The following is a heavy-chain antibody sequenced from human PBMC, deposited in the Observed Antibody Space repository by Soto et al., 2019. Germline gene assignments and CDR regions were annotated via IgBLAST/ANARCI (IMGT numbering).Heavy chain of an antibody. CDR2: ISGSGGST. Sequence: GGSLRLSCAASGFTFSSYAMSWVRQAPGKGLEWVSAISGSGGSTYYADSVKGRFTISRENSKNTLYLQMNSLRAEDTAVYYCAKTRYPPYTRLAYYYYYYMDVWGKGTTVTVSS. J-gene: IGHJ6*03. CDR3: AKTRYPPYTRLAYYYYYYMDV. V-gene: IGHV3-23*01. D-gene: IGHD3-9*01. CDR1: GFTFSSYA.